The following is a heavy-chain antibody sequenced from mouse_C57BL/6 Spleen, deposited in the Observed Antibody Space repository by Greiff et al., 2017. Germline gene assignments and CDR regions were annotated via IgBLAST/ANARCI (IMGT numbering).Heavy chain of an antibody. J-gene: IGHJ2*01. Sequence: EVQLQQSGPVLVKPGASVKMSCKASGYTFTDYYMNWVKQSHGKSLEWIGVINPYNGGTSYNQKFKGKATLTVDKSSITAYVELNSLTSEDSAVYYCARRYDYDGGEGYWGQGTTLTVSS. D-gene: IGHD2-4*01. V-gene: IGHV1-19*01. CDR1: GYTFTDYY. CDR2: INPYNGGT. CDR3: ARRYDYDGGEGY.